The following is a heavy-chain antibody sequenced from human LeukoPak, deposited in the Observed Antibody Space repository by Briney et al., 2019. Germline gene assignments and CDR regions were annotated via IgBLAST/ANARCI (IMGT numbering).Heavy chain of an antibody. J-gene: IGHJ3*02. CDR3: ARGPGVVVVPAAKDAFDI. V-gene: IGHV4-59*01. D-gene: IGHD2-2*01. Sequence: SETLSLTCTVSGGSISSYYWSWIRQPPGKGLEWIGYIYYSGSTNYSPSLKSRVTISVDTSKNQFSLKLSSVTAADTAVYYCARGPGVVVVPAAKDAFDIWGQGTMATVSS. CDR2: IYYSGST. CDR1: GGSISSYY.